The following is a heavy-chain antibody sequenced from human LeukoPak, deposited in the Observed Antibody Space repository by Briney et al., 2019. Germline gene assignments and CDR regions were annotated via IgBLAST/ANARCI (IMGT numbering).Heavy chain of an antibody. CDR2: ISWNSGSI. D-gene: IGHD6-19*01. CDR1: GFTFDDYA. J-gene: IGHJ6*02. CDR3: AKDMGAGTYLIDYYGMDV. Sequence: GGSLRLSCAASGFTFDDYAMHWVRQAPGKGLEWVSGISWNSGSIGYADSVKGRFTISRDNAKNSLYLQMNSLRAEDTALYYCAKDMGAGTYLIDYYGMDVWGQGTTVTVSS. V-gene: IGHV3-9*01.